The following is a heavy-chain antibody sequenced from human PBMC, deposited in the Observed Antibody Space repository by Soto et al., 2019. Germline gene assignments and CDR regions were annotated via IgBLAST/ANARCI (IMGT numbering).Heavy chain of an antibody. CDR2: ISGSGGST. V-gene: IGHV3-23*01. J-gene: IGHJ4*02. D-gene: IGHD6-19*01. Sequence: PGGSLRLSCAASGFTFNSHAMSWVRQAAGNGLEWVSAISGSGGSTYYADSVKGRFTISRDNSKNTLYLQMNSLRAEDTAVYYCAKDHESSGWLVPYFDYWDQGTLVTVSS. CDR1: GFTFNSHA. CDR3: AKDHESSGWLVPYFDY.